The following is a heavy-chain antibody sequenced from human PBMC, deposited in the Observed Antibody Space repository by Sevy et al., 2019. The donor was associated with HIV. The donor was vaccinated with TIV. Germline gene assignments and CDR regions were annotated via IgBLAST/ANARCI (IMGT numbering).Heavy chain of an antibody. V-gene: IGHV3-7*01. CDR1: GSSLNSYW. J-gene: IGHJ4*02. CDR3: VRAIAADGSF. D-gene: IGHD6-13*01. Sequence: GGSLRLSCEASGSSLNSYWMSWVRQAPGKGLEWVANIKQDGSVKYYVDSVKGRLTISRDNARNLLYLQMNSLRAEDTALYYCVRAIAADGSFWGQGTLVTVSS. CDR2: IKQDGSVK.